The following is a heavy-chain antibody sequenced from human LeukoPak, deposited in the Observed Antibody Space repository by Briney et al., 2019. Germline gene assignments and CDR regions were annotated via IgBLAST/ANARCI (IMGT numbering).Heavy chain of an antibody. CDR3: ARSFYDSSGYANFDY. CDR1: GYTFSTYS. V-gene: IGHV3-21*06. Sequence: GSLRLSCAVSGYTFSTYSMNWVRQAPGKGLEWVSFISSGSSYIYYADSVKGRFTISRDNAKNSLYLQMNSLRADDTAVYFCARSFYDSSGYANFDYWGQGALVTVSS. D-gene: IGHD3-22*01. CDR2: ISSGSSYI. J-gene: IGHJ4*02.